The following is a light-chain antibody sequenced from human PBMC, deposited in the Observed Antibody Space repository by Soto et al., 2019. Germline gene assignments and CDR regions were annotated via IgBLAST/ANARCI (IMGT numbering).Light chain of an antibody. Sequence: DIVMTQSPDSLAVSLGERATINCKSSQSVLYSSNNKNYLAWYQQKPGQPPKLLIYWASTRESGVPDRFSGSGSGTYFTLTISSLQAEDVAVYYCQQYYSSWTFXQGTKADIK. CDR2: WAS. J-gene: IGKJ1*01. CDR3: QQYYSSWT. V-gene: IGKV4-1*01. CDR1: QSVLYSSNNKNY.